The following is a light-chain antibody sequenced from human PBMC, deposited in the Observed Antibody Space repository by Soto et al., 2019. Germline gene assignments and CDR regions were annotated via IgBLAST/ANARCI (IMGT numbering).Light chain of an antibody. V-gene: IGKV1-5*01. CDR1: QNINNW. CDR2: GAS. J-gene: IGKJ2*01. CDR3: QRYDGY. Sequence: DTQMTQSPSTLSASVGDTVTITCRARQNINNWLAWYQQKPEKVPKLLIYGASTLEDGVPSRFSGSRSGTEFTLTIKCLQPDDFATYYCQRYDGYFGQGTKLEIK.